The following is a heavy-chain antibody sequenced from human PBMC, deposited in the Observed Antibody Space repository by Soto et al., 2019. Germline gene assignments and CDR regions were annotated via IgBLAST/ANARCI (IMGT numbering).Heavy chain of an antibody. Sequence: GVSLRLSCAASGFTFNTYSMNWVRQAPGKGLEWVSSISSSGTYTYYSDSLKGRITISRDNANNSLYLQMNSLTAEDTAIYFCARGGRASGYDFYYYGMDVWGQGTKVTVSS. J-gene: IGHJ6*02. D-gene: IGHD5-12*01. CDR3: ARGGRASGYDFYYYGMDV. V-gene: IGHV3-21*01. CDR1: GFTFNTYS. CDR2: ISSSGTYT.